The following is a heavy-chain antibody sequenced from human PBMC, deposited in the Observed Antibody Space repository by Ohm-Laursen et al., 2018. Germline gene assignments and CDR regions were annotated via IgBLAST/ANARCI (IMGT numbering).Heavy chain of an antibody. D-gene: IGHD2-8*01. CDR3: ARHKFVYAFDI. CDR2: IYYSGST. Sequence: GTLSLTCTVSGGSISSYYWSWIRQPPGKGLEWIGYIYYSGSTNYNPSLKSRVTISVDTSKNQFSLKLGSVTAADTAVYYCARHKFVYAFDIWGQGTMVTVSS. CDR1: GGSISSYY. J-gene: IGHJ3*02. V-gene: IGHV4-59*01.